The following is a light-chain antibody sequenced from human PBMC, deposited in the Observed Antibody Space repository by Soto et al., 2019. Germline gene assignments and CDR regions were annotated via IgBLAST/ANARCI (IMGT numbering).Light chain of an antibody. J-gene: IGLJ2*01. CDR1: DSNIGSKT. Sequence: QSALTQPPSVSGTPEQRVTISCSGSDSNIGSKTVSWYQQLPGTAPKLLIHRDDQRPSGVPDRFSASRSDTSATLAVSGLQSEDEADYYCASWDDSRDAGVVFGGGTKLTVL. CDR3: ASWDDSRDAGVV. CDR2: RDD. V-gene: IGLV1-44*01.